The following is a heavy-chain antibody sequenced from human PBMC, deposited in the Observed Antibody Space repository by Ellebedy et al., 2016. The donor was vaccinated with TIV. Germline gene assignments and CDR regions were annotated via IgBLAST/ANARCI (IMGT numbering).Heavy chain of an antibody. J-gene: IGHJ4*02. CDR3: AKDTSKTGYYFDY. Sequence: GESLKISCTASGFTFSSHAMSWVRQAPGKGLEWVSSITESGGNTYYADSVKGRFTISRDNSKNTLYLQMNSLRAEDTAVYYCAKDTSKTGYYFDYWGQGTLVTVSS. CDR2: ITESGGNT. V-gene: IGHV3-23*01. CDR1: GFTFSSHA. D-gene: IGHD3-16*01.